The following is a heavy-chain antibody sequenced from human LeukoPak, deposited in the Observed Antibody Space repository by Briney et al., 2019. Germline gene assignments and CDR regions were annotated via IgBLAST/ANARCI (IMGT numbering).Heavy chain of an antibody. CDR1: GFTFSSYA. CDR2: ISYDGSNK. J-gene: IGHJ4*02. V-gene: IGHV3-30*04. D-gene: IGHD1-26*01. Sequence: GGSLRLSCAASGFTFSSYAMHWVRQAPGKGLEWVAVISYDGSNKYYADSVKGRFTISRDNSKNTLYLQMNSLRAEDTAVYYCAKDWLRYSGSYLPDYWGQGTLVTVSS. CDR3: AKDWLRYSGSYLPDY.